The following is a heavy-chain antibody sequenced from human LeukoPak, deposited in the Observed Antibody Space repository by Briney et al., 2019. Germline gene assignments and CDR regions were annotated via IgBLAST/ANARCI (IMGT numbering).Heavy chain of an antibody. V-gene: IGHV3-15*01. D-gene: IGHD3-22*01. CDR1: GFTFSSYW. CDR2: IKSKTDGGTT. J-gene: IGHJ4*02. Sequence: GGSLRLSCAASGFTFSSYWMNWVRQAPGKGLEWVGRIKSKTDGGTTDYAAPVKGRFTISRDDSKNTLYLQMNSLKTEDTAVYYCTTDPGTLKYYDSSGYYYSFDYWGQGTLVTVSS. CDR3: TTDPGTLKYYDSSGYYYSFDY.